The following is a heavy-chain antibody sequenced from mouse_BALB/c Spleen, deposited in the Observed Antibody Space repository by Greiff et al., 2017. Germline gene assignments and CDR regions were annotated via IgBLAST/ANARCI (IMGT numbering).Heavy chain of an antibody. Sequence: VESGGGLVQPGGSRKLSFSASGFPFSSFGMHWVRQAPEKGLEWVAYISSGSSTIYYADTVKGRFTISRDNPKNTLFLQMTSLRSEDTAMYYCERYEYDGGDAMDDWGQGTSVTVAS. CDR3: ERYEYDGGDAMDD. V-gene: IGHV5-17*02. CDR1: GFPFSSFG. D-gene: IGHD2-4*01. CDR2: ISSGSSTI. J-gene: IGHJ4*01.